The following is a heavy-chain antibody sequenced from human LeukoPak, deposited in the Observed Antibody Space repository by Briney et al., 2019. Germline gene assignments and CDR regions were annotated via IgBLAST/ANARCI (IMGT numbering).Heavy chain of an antibody. CDR3: ARRQGCSSTSCPPDY. D-gene: IGHD2-2*01. J-gene: IGHJ4*02. Sequence: GESLKISCKGYGYSFSSYWIAWVRQAPGKGLEWMGVIYPRDSRTTYSPSFQGQVTISADKSINTAYLQWSSLKASDTAMYYCARRQGCSSTSCPPDYWGQGTLVTVSS. CDR2: IYPRDSRT. V-gene: IGHV5-51*01. CDR1: GYSFSSYW.